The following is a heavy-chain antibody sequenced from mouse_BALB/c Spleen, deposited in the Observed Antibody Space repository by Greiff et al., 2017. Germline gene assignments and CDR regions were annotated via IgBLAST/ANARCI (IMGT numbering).Heavy chain of an antibody. D-gene: IGHD2-3*01. V-gene: IGHV5-6-4*01. CDR1: GFTFSSYT. CDR3: TRDGGYDGYFYFDY. J-gene: IGHJ2*01. CDR2: ISSGGSYT. Sequence: DVQLQESGGGLVKPGGSLKLSCAASGFTFSSYTMSWVRQTPEKRLEWVATISSGGSYTYYPDSVKGRFTISRDNAKNTLYLQMSSLKSEDTAMYYCTRDGGYDGYFYFDYWGQGTTLTVSS.